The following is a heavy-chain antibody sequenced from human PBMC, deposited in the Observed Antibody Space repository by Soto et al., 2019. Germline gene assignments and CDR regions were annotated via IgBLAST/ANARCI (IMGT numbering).Heavy chain of an antibody. CDR3: AKDGRRYCSSTSCSPFDY. CDR1: GFTFSSYG. Sequence: PGGSLRLSCAASGFTFSSYGMHWVRQDPGKGLEWVAVISYDGSNKYYADSVKGRFTISRDNSKNTLYLQMNSLRAEDTAVYYCAKDGRRYCSSTSCSPFDYWGQGTLVTVSS. D-gene: IGHD2-2*01. CDR2: ISYDGSNK. J-gene: IGHJ4*02. V-gene: IGHV3-30*18.